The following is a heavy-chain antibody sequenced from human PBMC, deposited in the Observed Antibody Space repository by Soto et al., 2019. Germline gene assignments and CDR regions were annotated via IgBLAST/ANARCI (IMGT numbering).Heavy chain of an antibody. D-gene: IGHD3-10*01. CDR3: ARGTGYYGSGSYYYYYGMDV. V-gene: IGHV4-61*01. CDR1: GGSVSSGSYY. J-gene: IGHJ6*02. CDR2: IYYSGST. Sequence: SETLSLTCTVSGGSVSSGSYYWSWIRQPPGKGLDWIGYIYYSGSTNYNPSLKSRVTISVDTSKNQFSLKLSSVTAADTAVYYCARGTGYYGSGSYYYYYGMDVWGQGTTVTVSS.